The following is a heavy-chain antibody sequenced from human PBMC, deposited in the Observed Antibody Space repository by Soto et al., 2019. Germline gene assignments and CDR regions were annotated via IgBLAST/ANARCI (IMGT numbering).Heavy chain of an antibody. CDR2: IIPIFGTA. CDR1: GGTFSSYT. D-gene: IGHD1-26*01. V-gene: IGHV1-69*13. CDR3: ASHSGSSPEGRYYYGMDV. Sequence: ASVKVSCKASGGTFSSYTISWVRQAPGQGLEWMGRIIPIFGTADYAQKFQGRVTITADESTSTAYMELSSLRSEDTAVYYCASHSGSSPEGRYYYGMDVWGQGTTVTVSS. J-gene: IGHJ6*02.